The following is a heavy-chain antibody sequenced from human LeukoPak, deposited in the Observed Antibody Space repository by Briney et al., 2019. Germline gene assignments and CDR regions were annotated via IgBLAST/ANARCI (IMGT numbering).Heavy chain of an antibody. D-gene: IGHD3-22*01. CDR1: GGSISSYY. CDR3: ARDKREYDSSGYYSDY. J-gene: IGHJ4*02. Sequence: SETLSLTCTVSGGSISSYYWSWIRQPPGKGLEWIGYIYYSGSTNYNPSLKSRVTMSVDTSKNQFSLKLSSVTAADTAVYYCARDKREYDSSGYYSDYWGQGTLVTVSS. CDR2: IYYSGST. V-gene: IGHV4-59*12.